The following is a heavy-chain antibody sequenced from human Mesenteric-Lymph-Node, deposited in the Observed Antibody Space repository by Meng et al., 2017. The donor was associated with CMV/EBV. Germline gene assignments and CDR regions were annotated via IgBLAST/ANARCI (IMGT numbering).Heavy chain of an antibody. D-gene: IGHD1-26*01. CDR3: ARDDEGGS. J-gene: IGHJ5*02. V-gene: IGHV3-21*01. CDR1: GFTFSSYS. Sequence: LRRSRAASGFTFSSYSMTWVRQAPGKGLEWVSSISSSSSYIYYADSVKGRFTISRDNAKNSLYLQMNSLRAEDTAVYYCARDDEGGSWGQGTLVTVSS. CDR2: ISSSSSYI.